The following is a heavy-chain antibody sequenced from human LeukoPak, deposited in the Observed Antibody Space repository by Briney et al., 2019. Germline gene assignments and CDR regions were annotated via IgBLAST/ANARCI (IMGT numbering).Heavy chain of an antibody. J-gene: IGHJ6*03. D-gene: IGHD1-26*01. Sequence: SETLSLTCAGYGGSFSGYYWSWIRQPPGKGLEWIGEINRSGRTNYNPYLKSRVTISVDKSKNQFSLKLSSVTAPDTAVYYCARYRVGATFYYYYYMDVWGKGTTVTVSS. V-gene: IGHV4-34*01. CDR1: GGSFSGYY. CDR2: INRSGRT. CDR3: ARYRVGATFYYYYYMDV.